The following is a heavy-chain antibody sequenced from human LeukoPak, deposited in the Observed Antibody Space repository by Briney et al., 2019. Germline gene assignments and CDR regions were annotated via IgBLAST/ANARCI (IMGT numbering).Heavy chain of an antibody. D-gene: IGHD3-9*01. CDR1: GYTFTSYY. J-gene: IGHJ4*02. CDR3: ARVGLDWLFDY. CDR2: INPIGGST. Sequence: ASVKVSCKASGYTFTSYYMHWVRQAPGQGLEWMGIINPIGGSTSYAQKFQGRVTMTRDTSTSTAYMELSSLRSEDTAVYYCARVGLDWLFDYWGQGTLVTVSS. V-gene: IGHV1-46*01.